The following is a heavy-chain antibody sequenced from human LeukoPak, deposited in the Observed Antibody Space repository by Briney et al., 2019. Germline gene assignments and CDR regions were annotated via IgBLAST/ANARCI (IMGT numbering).Heavy chain of an antibody. Sequence: PSETLSLTCAVYGGSFSGYYWTWIRQPPGKGLEWIGEINQSGSTNYKPSLKSRVTISVDTSKNQFSLMLSSVTAADTAVYYCARGEFPLLGPYFFDYWGQGTLVTVSS. J-gene: IGHJ4*02. D-gene: IGHD7-27*01. CDR2: INQSGST. CDR1: GGSFSGYY. CDR3: ARGEFPLLGPYFFDY. V-gene: IGHV4-34*01.